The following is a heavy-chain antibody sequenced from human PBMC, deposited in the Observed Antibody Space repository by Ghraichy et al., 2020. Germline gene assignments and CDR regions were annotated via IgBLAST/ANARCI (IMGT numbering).Heavy chain of an antibody. J-gene: IGHJ6*02. Sequence: TLSLTCIVSGYSISSGYYWGWIRQPPGKGLEWIGSIYGSGRTYYNPSLKSRVTISVDTPKNQFSLKLSSVTAADTAVYYCARDDCSTTSCYYGLDVWGQGTTVTVSS. CDR3: ARDDCSTTSCYYGLDV. CDR2: IYGSGRT. V-gene: IGHV4-38-2*02. CDR1: GYSISSGYY. D-gene: IGHD2-2*01.